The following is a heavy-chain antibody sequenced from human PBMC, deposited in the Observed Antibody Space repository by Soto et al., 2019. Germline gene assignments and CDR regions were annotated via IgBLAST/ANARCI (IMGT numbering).Heavy chain of an antibody. V-gene: IGHV3-30-3*01. CDR1: GFSFSDHA. J-gene: IGHJ5*02. CDR2: VSHDGTSK. D-gene: IGHD1-7*01. CDR3: ARDNRITGTVAEIDX. Sequence: PWGSLRLSCAASGFSFSDHAMHWVRRAPGKGLEWVSLVSHDGTSKYYAGSVKGRFTISSDKSSNTLFLQMDSLDTEDTAVYYCARDNRITGTVAEIDXWGRGTRVTVS.